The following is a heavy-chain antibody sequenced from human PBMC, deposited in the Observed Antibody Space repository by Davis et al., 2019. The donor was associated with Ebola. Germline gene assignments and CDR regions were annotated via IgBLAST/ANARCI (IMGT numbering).Heavy chain of an antibody. CDR1: GFTFSSYA. CDR3: ARGQNVFRH. D-gene: IGHD2/OR15-2a*01. CDR2: LDSGATT. J-gene: IGHJ4*02. Sequence: PGGSLRLSCAASGFTFSSYAMSWVRQAPGKGLEWVSVLDSGATTNYADSVKGRFTISRDNAKNSLFLQLNSLRADDTAVYYCARGQNVFRHWGQGTPVTVSS. V-gene: IGHV3-23*01.